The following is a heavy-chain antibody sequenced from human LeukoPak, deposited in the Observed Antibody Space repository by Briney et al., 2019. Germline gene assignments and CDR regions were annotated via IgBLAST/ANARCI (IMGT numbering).Heavy chain of an antibody. D-gene: IGHD6-19*01. CDR2: ISGSGSNT. V-gene: IGHV3-23*01. Sequence: QPGGSLRLSRAASGLTFSSFAMSWVRQAPGKGLEWVSAISGSGSNTYYADSVKGRFTISRDNSKNTLYLQMNSLRAEDTAVYYCANRGSGWYFDYWGQGTLVTVSS. J-gene: IGHJ4*02. CDR3: ANRGSGWYFDY. CDR1: GLTFSSFA.